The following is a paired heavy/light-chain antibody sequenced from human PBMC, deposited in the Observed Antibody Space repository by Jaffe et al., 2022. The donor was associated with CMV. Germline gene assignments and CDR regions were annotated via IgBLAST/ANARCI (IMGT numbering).Light chain of an antibody. Sequence: SSELTQDPAVSVALGQTVRITCQGDRLRSYYVSWYQQKPGQAPVLVIYGKNNRPSGIPDRFSGSSSGNTASLTITGAQAEDEADYYCNSRDSSGNHVVFGGGTKLTVL. V-gene: IGLV3-19*01. CDR3: NSRDSSGNHVV. CDR2: GKN. CDR1: RLRSYY. J-gene: IGLJ2*01.
Heavy chain of an antibody. Sequence: EVELVESGGGLVQPGRSLRLSCAASGLTFDDYAMQWVRQAPGKGLEWVSGISWNSGSIGYADSVKGRFIISRDNAKNSLYLQMNSLRPEDTALYYCAKDFQPYWGSYGMDVWGQGTTVTVSS. CDR2: ISWNSGSI. D-gene: IGHD2-8*02. J-gene: IGHJ6*02. V-gene: IGHV3-9*01. CDR3: AKDFQPYWGSYGMDV. CDR1: GLTFDDYA.